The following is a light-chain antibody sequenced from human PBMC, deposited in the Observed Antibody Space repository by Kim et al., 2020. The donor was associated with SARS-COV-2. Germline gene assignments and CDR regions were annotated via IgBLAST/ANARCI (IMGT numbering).Light chain of an antibody. CDR1: QGISNF. CDR3: QQRWDWPLT. J-gene: IGKJ4*01. V-gene: IGKV3-11*01. CDR2: DTS. Sequence: EIVLTQSPATLSLSPGERATLSCRAGQGISNFLAWYQHKPGQSPRLLIYDTSNRATGITARFSGSGSGTDFTLTISSLEPEDFAVYYCQQRWDWPLTFGGGTKVDIK.